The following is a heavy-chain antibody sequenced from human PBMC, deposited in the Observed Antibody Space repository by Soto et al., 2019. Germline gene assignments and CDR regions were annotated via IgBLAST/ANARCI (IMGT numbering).Heavy chain of an antibody. CDR3: ARSNYYDDYWSPYDY. CDR2: INWNGGTI. V-gene: IGHV3-20*04. CDR1: GFTFDDFG. Sequence: ESGGGVVRPGGSLRLSCAASGFTFDDFGMSWVREAPGKGLEWVAGINWNGGTIGYADSVKGRFTISRDNAKNSLYLQMSSLRAEDTALYYCARSNYYDDYWSPYDYWGQGTLVTVPS. J-gene: IGHJ4*02. D-gene: IGHD3-3*01.